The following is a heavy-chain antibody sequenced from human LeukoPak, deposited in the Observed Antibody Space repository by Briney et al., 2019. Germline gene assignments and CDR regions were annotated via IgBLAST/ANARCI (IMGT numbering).Heavy chain of an antibody. Sequence: GGSLRLSCAGSGFTFSSYWMSWVRQAPGKGLEWVANIKQDGSETYHVDSVKGRFIISRDNAKNSLYLQMNSLRAEDTAVYYCAKSGGYQGYFDYWGQGTLVTVSS. CDR1: GFTFSSYW. J-gene: IGHJ4*02. D-gene: IGHD3-16*01. V-gene: IGHV3-7*03. CDR2: IKQDGSET. CDR3: AKSGGYQGYFDY.